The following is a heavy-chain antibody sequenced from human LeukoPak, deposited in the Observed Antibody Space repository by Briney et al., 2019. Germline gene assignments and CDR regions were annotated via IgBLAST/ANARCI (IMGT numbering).Heavy chain of an antibody. CDR2: ISHDGDNK. CDR3: AKDVRTEAAAMNY. D-gene: IGHD2-2*01. J-gene: IGHJ4*02. Sequence: PGGSLRLSCVASGFTFKSYGMHWVRQAQGKGLEWVAVISHDGDNKYYTDSVKGRFTISRESSQNTLYLQMNSLRVEDTAVYYCAKDVRTEAAAMNYWGQGSLVIVSS. V-gene: IGHV3-30*18. CDR1: GFTFKSYG.